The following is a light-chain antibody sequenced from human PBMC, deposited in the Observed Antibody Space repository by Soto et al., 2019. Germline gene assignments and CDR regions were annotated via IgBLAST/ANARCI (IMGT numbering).Light chain of an antibody. CDR1: HSVGSF. CDR2: DTS. Sequence: EIVLTQSPATLSLSPGERATLSCRASHSVGSFLAWYQQKPGQAPRLLIYDTSIRATGIPARFSGSGSGTDFTLTISSLEPEDFAVYYCQQRNSWPPTFTFGQGTRLEIK. J-gene: IGKJ5*01. V-gene: IGKV3-11*01. CDR3: QQRNSWPPTFT.